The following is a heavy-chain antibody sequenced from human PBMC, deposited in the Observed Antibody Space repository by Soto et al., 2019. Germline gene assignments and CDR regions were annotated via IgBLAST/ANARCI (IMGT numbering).Heavy chain of an antibody. CDR3: ARDAAVGLFDY. CDR2: INPYNGNT. V-gene: IGHV1-18*01. CDR1: GYTFTSYG. Sequence: ASVKVSCTASGYTFTSYGISWVRQAPGQGLEWMGWINPYNGNTKYAQKLQSRVTMTTDTSTSTAYMELRSLRSDDTAVYYCARDAAVGLFDYWGQGTLVTVSS. D-gene: IGHD1-26*01. J-gene: IGHJ4*02.